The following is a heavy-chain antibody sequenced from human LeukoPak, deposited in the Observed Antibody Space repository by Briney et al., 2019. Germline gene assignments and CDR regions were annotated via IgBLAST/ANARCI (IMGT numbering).Heavy chain of an antibody. CDR3: ARDSREGGAPDYDFWSGTATHITEYYYYYMDV. D-gene: IGHD3-3*01. CDR1: GGTFSSYA. Sequence: SVKVSCKASGGTFSSYAITWVRQAPGQGLEWMGGIIPIFGTANYAQKFQGRVTITADKSTSTAYMELSSLRSEDTAVYYCARDSREGGAPDYDFWSGTATHITEYYYYYMDVWGKGTTVTVSS. CDR2: IIPIFGTA. J-gene: IGHJ6*03. V-gene: IGHV1-69*06.